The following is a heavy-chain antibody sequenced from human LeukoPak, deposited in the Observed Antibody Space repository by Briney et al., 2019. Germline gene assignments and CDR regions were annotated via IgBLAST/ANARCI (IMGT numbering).Heavy chain of an antibody. D-gene: IGHD2-2*01. V-gene: IGHV3-30-3*01. Sequence: GGSLRLSCAASGFTFSDYYMSWIRQAPGKGLEWVAAISYDGSNKYYADSVKGRFTISRDNSKNTLYLQMNSLRAEDTAVYYCAGGKVVPAAPPDYWGQGTLVTVSS. J-gene: IGHJ4*02. CDR3: AGGKVVPAAPPDY. CDR2: ISYDGSNK. CDR1: GFTFSDYY.